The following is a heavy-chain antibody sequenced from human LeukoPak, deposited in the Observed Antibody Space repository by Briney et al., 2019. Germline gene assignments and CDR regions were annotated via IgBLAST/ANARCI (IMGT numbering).Heavy chain of an antibody. V-gene: IGHV3-23*01. CDR2: ISGSGGST. Sequence: GGSLRLSCAASAFTFSSYGMSWVRQAPGKGLEWVSAISGSGGSTYYADSVKGRFTISRDNSKNTLYLQMNSLRAEDTAVYYCAKRGGRQLWLRDYYYYYYMDVWGKGTTVTISS. CDR1: AFTFSSYG. J-gene: IGHJ6*03. CDR3: AKRGGRQLWLRDYYYYYYMDV. D-gene: IGHD5-18*01.